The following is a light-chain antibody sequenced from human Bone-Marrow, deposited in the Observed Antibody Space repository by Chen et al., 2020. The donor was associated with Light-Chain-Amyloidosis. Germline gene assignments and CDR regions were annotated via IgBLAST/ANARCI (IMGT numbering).Light chain of an antibody. CDR2: GAS. Sequence: EIDLTQSPATLSVSPGEGATLSCRASQNVFINLAWYQQKPGQAPRLLIYGASMRVIGVPARFSGGGSGTEFTLTISSLQPEDSAVYYCQQYNQWPPLTFGGGTKVEI. CDR3: QQYNQWPPLT. J-gene: IGKJ4*01. V-gene: IGKV3-15*01. CDR1: QNVFIN.